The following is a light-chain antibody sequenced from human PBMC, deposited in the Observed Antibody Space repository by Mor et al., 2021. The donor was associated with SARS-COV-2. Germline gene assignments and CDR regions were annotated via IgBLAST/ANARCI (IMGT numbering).Light chain of an antibody. CDR2: KDS. CDR3: QSADNSGTFV. Sequence: GQAPVPVRYKDSERPSGIPERFSGSSSGTTVTLTISGVQAEDEADYFCQSADNSGTFVFGPGTKVTVL. J-gene: IGLJ1*01. V-gene: IGLV3-25*03.